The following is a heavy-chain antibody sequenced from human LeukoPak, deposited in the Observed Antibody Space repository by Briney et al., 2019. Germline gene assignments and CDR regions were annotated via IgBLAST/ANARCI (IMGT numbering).Heavy chain of an antibody. CDR1: GFTLSNYW. J-gene: IGHJ4*01. V-gene: IGHV3-74*01. D-gene: IGHD2-21*02. CDR3: ARFVVVTAGDY. CDR2: LHSNGAVT. Sequence: QSGGSLRLSCSASGFTLSNYWMNWVRHAPGKGLVWVARLHSNGAVTTYADSVKGRFTIYRDTAKNTLYLQMNSLRVEDTAVYYCARFVVVTAGDYWGQGTLVTVSS.